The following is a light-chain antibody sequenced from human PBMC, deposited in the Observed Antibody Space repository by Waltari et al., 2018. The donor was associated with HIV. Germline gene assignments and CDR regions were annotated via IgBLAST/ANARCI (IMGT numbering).Light chain of an antibody. Sequence: MMQSPATLSVSPGESATLSCRASQSISTDLAWFQQKPGQAPRLLIYGASSRATGIPARFSGGGSGTDFTLTISGLQSEDFAVYYCQQYSHWPRTFGQGTTVDIK. V-gene: IGKV3-15*01. J-gene: IGKJ1*01. CDR2: GAS. CDR1: QSISTD. CDR3: QQYSHWPRT.